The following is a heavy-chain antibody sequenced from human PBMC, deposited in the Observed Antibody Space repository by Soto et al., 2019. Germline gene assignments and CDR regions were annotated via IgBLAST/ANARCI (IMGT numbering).Heavy chain of an antibody. D-gene: IGHD1-26*01. CDR2: IYRSATY. J-gene: IGHJ4*01. CDR1: GSSISSFY. V-gene: IGHV4-59*10. CDR3: GRDRIVGTRYLDY. Sequence: PSETLCFTGAVGGSSISSFYWTWMRQSEWKGLEWIDLIYRSATYNYNPYLKGGVTMPVYTSNEQFALRLSSVTDADTSVSYCGRDRIVGTRYLDYWGQGALVTVSS.